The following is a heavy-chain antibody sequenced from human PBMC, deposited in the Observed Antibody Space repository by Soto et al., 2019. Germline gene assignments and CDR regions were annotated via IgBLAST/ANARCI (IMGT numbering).Heavy chain of an antibody. D-gene: IGHD3-22*01. CDR2: IWYDGSNK. CDR1: GFTFSSYG. CDR3: ARARDYYYDSSGYYPYDAFDI. Sequence: GGSLRLSCAASGFTFSSYGMHWVRQAPGKGLEWVAVIWYDGSNKYYADSVKGRFTISRDNSKNTLYLQMNSLRAEDTAVYYCARARDYYYDSSGYYPYDAFDIWGQGTMVTVSS. V-gene: IGHV3-33*01. J-gene: IGHJ3*02.